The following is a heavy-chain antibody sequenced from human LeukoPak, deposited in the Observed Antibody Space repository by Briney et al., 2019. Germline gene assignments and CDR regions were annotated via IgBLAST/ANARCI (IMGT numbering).Heavy chain of an antibody. D-gene: IGHD4-17*01. CDR1: GGSFSGYY. CDR3: AGKSGDYGDFGFDP. Sequence: SETLSLTCAVYGGSFSGYYWSWIRQPPGKGLEWIGEINHSGGTNYDPSLKSRVTISVDTSKNQFSLKLSSVTAADTAVYYCAGKSGDYGDFGFDPWGQGTLVTVSS. J-gene: IGHJ5*02. V-gene: IGHV4-34*01. CDR2: INHSGGT.